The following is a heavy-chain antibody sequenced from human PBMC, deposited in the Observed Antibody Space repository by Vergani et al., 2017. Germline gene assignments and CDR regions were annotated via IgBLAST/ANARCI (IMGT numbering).Heavy chain of an antibody. Sequence: EVQLVESGGGLVQPGRSLRLSCAASGFTFDDYAMHWVRQAPGKGLEWVSGISWNSGSIGYADSVKGRFTISRDNAKKSLYLQMHSLRAEDTALSYCANDLDGGVGGSGSIFDYWGQGTLVTVSS. CDR1: GFTFDDYA. J-gene: IGHJ4*02. D-gene: IGHD3-10*01. V-gene: IGHV3-9*01. CDR2: ISWNSGSI. CDR3: ANDLDGGVGGSGSIFDY.